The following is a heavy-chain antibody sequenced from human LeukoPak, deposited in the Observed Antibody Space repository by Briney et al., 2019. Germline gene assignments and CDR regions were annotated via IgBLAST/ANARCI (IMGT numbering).Heavy chain of an antibody. CDR3: ARDKNSGYDSFYYYYGMDV. D-gene: IGHD5-12*01. Sequence: ASVKVSCKASGYTFTSYYMHWVRQAPGQGLEWMGIINPSGGSTSYAQKFQGRVTMTRDTSTSTVYMELSSLRSEDTAVYYCARDKNSGYDSFYYYYGMDVWGQGTTVTVSS. J-gene: IGHJ6*02. CDR1: GYTFTSYY. V-gene: IGHV1-46*01. CDR2: INPSGGST.